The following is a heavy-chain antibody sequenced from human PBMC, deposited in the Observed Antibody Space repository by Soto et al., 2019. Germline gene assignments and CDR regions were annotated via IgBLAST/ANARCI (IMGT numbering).Heavy chain of an antibody. Sequence: ASLTLSHTCAVDDGSSSGYYWSCISKTPGKGLEWIGEINHSGSTYYNPSLKSRVTISVDTSKNQFSLKLSSVTAADTAVYYCARRYPLNYYYYYGIDVWGQGTTVTVSS. CDR3: ARRYPLNYYYYYGIDV. V-gene: IGHV4-34*01. D-gene: IGHD1-20*01. J-gene: IGHJ6*01. CDR1: DGSSSGYY. CDR2: INHSGST.